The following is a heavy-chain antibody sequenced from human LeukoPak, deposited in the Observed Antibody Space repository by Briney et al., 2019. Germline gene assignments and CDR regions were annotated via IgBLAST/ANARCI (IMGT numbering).Heavy chain of an antibody. CDR2: INHTGRT. CDR3: ARKEGGELVNTRRWFDP. CDR1: GGSFSGPY. V-gene: IGHV4-34*01. D-gene: IGHD6-13*01. J-gene: IGHJ5*02. Sequence: SETLSLTCAVYGGSFSGPYWSWIRQPPGKGLEWIGEINHTGRTYYNPSLKSRVTISVDTSKSQFSLKLTSVTAADTAVYYCARKEGGELVNTRRWFDPWGQGTLVTVSS.